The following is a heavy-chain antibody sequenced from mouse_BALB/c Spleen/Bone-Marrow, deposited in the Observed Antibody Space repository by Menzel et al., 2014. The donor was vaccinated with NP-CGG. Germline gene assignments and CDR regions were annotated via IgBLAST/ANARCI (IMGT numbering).Heavy chain of an antibody. CDR1: GFSLXSFG. Sequence: QVQLKHSGPGLVAPSQRLSVTCTVSGFSLXSFGVHWARQPPGKGLEWLGVIWPGGSTNYNSALMSRLSISKDNSKSQVFLKMNSLQTDDTAMYYCAREGTFYYALDYWGQGTSVTVSS. V-gene: IGHV2-9*02. CDR2: IWPGGST. CDR3: AREGTFYYALDY. J-gene: IGHJ4*01.